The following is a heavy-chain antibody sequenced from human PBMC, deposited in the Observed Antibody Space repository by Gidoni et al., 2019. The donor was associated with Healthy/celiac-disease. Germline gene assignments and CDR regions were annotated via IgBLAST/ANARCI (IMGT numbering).Heavy chain of an antibody. CDR2: ISSSSSYI. CDR3: ARDISYGSDYYYYGMDV. Sequence: EVQLVESGGGLVKPGGSLRLSCAASGFTFSSYSMNWVRQAPGKGLEWVSSISSSSSYIYYADSVKGRFTISRDNAKNSLYLQMNSLRAEDTAVYYCARDISYGSDYYYYGMDVWGQGTTVTVSS. V-gene: IGHV3-21*01. D-gene: IGHD3-10*01. J-gene: IGHJ6*02. CDR1: GFTFSSYS.